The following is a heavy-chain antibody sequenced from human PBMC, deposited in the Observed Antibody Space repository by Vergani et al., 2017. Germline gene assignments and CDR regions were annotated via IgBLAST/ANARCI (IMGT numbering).Heavy chain of an antibody. J-gene: IGHJ2*01. V-gene: IGHV1-69*01. D-gene: IGHD2-2*01. CDR1: GGTFSSYA. CDR2: IIPIFGTA. Sequence: QVQLVQSGAEVKKPGSSVKVSCKTSGGTFSSYAISWVRQAPGQGLEWMGGIIPIFGTANYAQKFKGRFTITADESTSTSYRKLSSLRSDDTAVYYCAGEGGHGSSTSCHPHGDFDLWGRGTLVTVSS. CDR3: AGEGGHGSSTSCHPHGDFDL.